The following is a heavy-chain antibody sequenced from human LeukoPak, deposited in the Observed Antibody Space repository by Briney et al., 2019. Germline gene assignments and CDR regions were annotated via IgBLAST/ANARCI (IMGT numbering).Heavy chain of an antibody. Sequence: SETLSLTCTVSGGSISSYYWSWIRQPAGKGLEWIGRIYTSGSTNYNPSLKSRVTMSVDTSKNQFSLKLSSVTAADTAVYCCARVHYYDSSGYHRVGYFQHWGQGTLVTVSS. V-gene: IGHV4-4*07. CDR3: ARVHYYDSSGYHRVGYFQH. J-gene: IGHJ1*01. CDR1: GGSISSYY. CDR2: IYTSGST. D-gene: IGHD3-22*01.